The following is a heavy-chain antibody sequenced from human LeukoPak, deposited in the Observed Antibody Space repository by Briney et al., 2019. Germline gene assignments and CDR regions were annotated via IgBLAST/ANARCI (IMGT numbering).Heavy chain of an antibody. J-gene: IGHJ4*02. CDR3: AKGYYYDSSGLTFDY. CDR1: GFTFCSYA. D-gene: IGHD3-22*01. V-gene: IGHV3-23*01. CDR2: ISGSGGST. Sequence: GGSLRLSCAASGFTFCSYAMSLVRQAPGKGLEWVSAISGSGGSTYYADSVKGRFTISRDNSKNTLYLQMNSLRAEDTAVYYCAKGYYYDSSGLTFDYWGQGTLVTVSS.